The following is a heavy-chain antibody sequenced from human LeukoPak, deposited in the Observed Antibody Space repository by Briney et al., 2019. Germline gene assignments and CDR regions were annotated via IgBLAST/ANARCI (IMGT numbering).Heavy chain of an antibody. V-gene: IGHV1-69*13. CDR3: ARASEVDIVATGLDY. Sequence: GASVKVSCKASGGTFSSYAISWVRQAPGQGLEWMGGIIPIFGTANYAQKFQGRVTITADESTSTAYMELSSLRSEDTAVYYCARASEVDIVATGLDYWGQGTLVTVSS. J-gene: IGHJ4*02. CDR1: GGTFSSYA. CDR2: IIPIFGTA. D-gene: IGHD5-12*01.